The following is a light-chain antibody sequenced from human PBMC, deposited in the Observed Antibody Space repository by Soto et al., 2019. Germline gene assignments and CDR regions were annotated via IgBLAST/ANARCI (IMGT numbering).Light chain of an antibody. Sequence: QAVLTQPPSVSGAPGQRVTISCTGSSSNIGAGYGVHWYIQLPGTAPKLLVYGDSNRPSGVPDRFSGSKSDTSASLAITGLQAEYEADYYCQSYDSSLSGVIFGGGTKVTVL. V-gene: IGLV1-40*01. CDR3: QSYDSSLSGVI. CDR2: GDS. CDR1: SSNIGAGYG. J-gene: IGLJ2*01.